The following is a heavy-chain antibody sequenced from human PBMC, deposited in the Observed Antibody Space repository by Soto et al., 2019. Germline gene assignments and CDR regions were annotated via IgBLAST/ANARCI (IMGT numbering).Heavy chain of an antibody. Sequence: PGGSLRLSCAASGFTFSDAWMYWVRQAPGKGLEWVGRIKTRGEGGTTDDTAPVKGRFTISRDDSKNTLHLEMNSLKTEDTAVYYCARDRPYSSGALNSWGQGTMVTVSS. J-gene: IGHJ3*01. CDR1: GFTFSDAW. CDR2: IKTRGEGGTT. D-gene: IGHD2-21*01. V-gene: IGHV3-15*01. CDR3: ARDRPYSSGALNS.